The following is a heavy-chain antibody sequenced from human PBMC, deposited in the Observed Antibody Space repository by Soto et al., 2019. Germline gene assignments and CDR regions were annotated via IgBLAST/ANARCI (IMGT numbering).Heavy chain of an antibody. CDR3: ARRGWGSSSFFDY. CDR2: SYHSGTT. Sequence: SETLSLTCTVSGASITSLYYYWGWIRQPPGKGLEWIGSSYHSGTTYYAPSLMSRVAMSVDTSKNQFSLKLNSVTAADTAVYYCARRGWGSSSFFDYWGQGTLVTVSS. D-gene: IGHD6-6*01. CDR1: GASITSLYYY. J-gene: IGHJ4*02. V-gene: IGHV4-39*01.